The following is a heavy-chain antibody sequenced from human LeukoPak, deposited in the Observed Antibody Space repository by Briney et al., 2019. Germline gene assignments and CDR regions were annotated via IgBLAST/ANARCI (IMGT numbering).Heavy chain of an antibody. CDR2: RNYDGGEK. V-gene: IGHV3-7*01. Sequence: PGGSLRLXCAASGFTFSSYWMSWVRQAPGKGLEWVANRNYDGGEKYYVGSVKGRFTISRDNAKTSLYLQMNSLRAEDTAVYYCARYSSSWHYWGQGTLVTVSS. CDR1: GFTFSSYW. D-gene: IGHD6-13*01. CDR3: ARYSSSWHY. J-gene: IGHJ4*02.